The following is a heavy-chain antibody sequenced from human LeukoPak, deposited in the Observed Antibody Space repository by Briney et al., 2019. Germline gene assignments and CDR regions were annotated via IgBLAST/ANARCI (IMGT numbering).Heavy chain of an antibody. J-gene: IGHJ6*03. V-gene: IGHV3-72*01. CDR2: SRNKANRYTT. CDR1: GFTFSDHY. D-gene: IGHD3-10*01. CDR3: VRLSRGAMNYHMDV. Sequence: GRSLRLSCAASGFTFSDHYIDWVRQAPGEWLEWVGRSRNKANRYTTTHGESVRGRFTNSRDDSENSLYLQLNSLKTEDTGVYYCVRLSRGAMNYHMDVWGKGTTVTISS.